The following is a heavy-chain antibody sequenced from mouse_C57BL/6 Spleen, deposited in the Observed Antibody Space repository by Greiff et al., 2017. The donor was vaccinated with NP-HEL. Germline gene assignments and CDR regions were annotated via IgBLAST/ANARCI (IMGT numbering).Heavy chain of an antibody. J-gene: IGHJ2*01. CDR2: INPNNGGT. Sequence: EVQLQQSGPELVKPGASVKISCKASGYTFTDYYMNWVKQSHGKSLEWIGDINPNNGGTSYNQKFKGKATLTVDKSSSTAYMELRSLTSEDSAVYYCARGERVVETGAFDYGGQSTTLTVSS. CDR1: GYTFTDYY. V-gene: IGHV1-26*01. D-gene: IGHD1-1*01. CDR3: ARGERVVETGAFDY.